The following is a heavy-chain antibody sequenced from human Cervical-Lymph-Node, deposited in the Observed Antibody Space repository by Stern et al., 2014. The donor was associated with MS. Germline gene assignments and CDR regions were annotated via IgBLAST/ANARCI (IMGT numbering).Heavy chain of an antibody. V-gene: IGHV5-51*01. CDR2: IYPGDSET. CDR3: ARQTTAWASDV. D-gene: IGHD1-14*01. Sequence: VQLGQSGAELIRPGESLKISCKGSGYKFSIYWIAWVRQMPGKGLEWMGIIYPGDSETRYSPSFQGQVTMSADKSTSTAYLQWSSLNASDTAMYFCARQTTAWASDVWGQGTLSPSPQ. J-gene: IGHJ4*02. CDR1: GYKFSIYW.